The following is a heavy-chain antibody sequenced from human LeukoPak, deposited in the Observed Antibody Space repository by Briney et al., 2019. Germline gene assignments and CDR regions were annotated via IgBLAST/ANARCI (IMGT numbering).Heavy chain of an antibody. J-gene: IGHJ4*02. V-gene: IGHV3-33*06. Sequence: GGSLRLSCAASGFTFSSYGMHWVRQAPGKGLEWVAVIWYDGSNKYYADSVKGRFTISRDNSKTTLYLQMNSLRAEDTAVYYCAKVSGSVAGTSLDYWGQGTLVTVSS. CDR3: AKVSGSVAGTSLDY. CDR2: IWYDGSNK. CDR1: GFTFSSYG. D-gene: IGHD6-19*01.